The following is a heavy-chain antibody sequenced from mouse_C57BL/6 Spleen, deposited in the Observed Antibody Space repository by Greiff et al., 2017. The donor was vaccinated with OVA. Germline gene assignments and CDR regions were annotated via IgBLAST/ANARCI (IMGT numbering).Heavy chain of an antibody. J-gene: IGHJ4*01. Sequence: EVKLMESGPGLVKPSQSLSLTCSVTGYSITSGYYWNWIRQFPGNKLEWMGYISYDGSNNYNPSLKNRISITRDPSKNQFFLKLNSVTTEATATYYCARVEAAQAMDYWGQGTSVTVSS. V-gene: IGHV3-6*01. D-gene: IGHD3-2*02. CDR1: GYSITSGYY. CDR3: ARVEAAQAMDY. CDR2: ISYDGSN.